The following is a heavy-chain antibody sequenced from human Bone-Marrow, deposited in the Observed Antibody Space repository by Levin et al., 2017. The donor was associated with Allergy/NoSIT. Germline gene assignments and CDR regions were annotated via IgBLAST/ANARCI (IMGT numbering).Heavy chain of an antibody. CDR2: VDSEGTGT. V-gene: IGHV3-74*01. Sequence: GESLKISCAASGFTFTNYWMHWVRQGPGTGLEWVSRVDSEGTGTSYADSVKGRFTISRDNAKNTLYLQMNSLTAEDTAVYYCGSVFERWGQGTKVTVSS. CDR1: GFTFTNYW. J-gene: IGHJ4*02. D-gene: IGHD3-9*01. CDR3: GSVFER.